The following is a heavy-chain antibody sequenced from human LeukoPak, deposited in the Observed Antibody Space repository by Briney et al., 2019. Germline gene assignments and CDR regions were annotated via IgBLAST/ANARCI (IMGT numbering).Heavy chain of an antibody. J-gene: IGHJ4*02. Sequence: SETLYLTCAVYGGSFSGYYWSWIRQPPGKGLEWIGEINHSGSTNYNPSLKSRVTISVDTSKNQFSLKLSSVTAADTAVYYCARGTRSYYTTNVRLDYWGQGTLVTVSS. CDR2: INHSGST. V-gene: IGHV4-34*01. D-gene: IGHD1-26*01. CDR1: GGSFSGYY. CDR3: ARGTRSYYTTNVRLDY.